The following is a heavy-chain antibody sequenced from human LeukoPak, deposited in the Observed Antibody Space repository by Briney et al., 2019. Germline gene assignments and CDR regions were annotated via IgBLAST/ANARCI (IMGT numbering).Heavy chain of an antibody. CDR2: IKQDGSEK. CDR1: GFTFSSYW. D-gene: IGHD3-22*01. Sequence: GGSLRLSCAASGFTFSSYWMSWVRQAPGKGLEGVANIKQDGSEKYCVDSVKGRFTISRDNAKNALYLQMNSLRAEDTAVYYCARDHPYYYDSSGYYRGAFDIWGQGTMVTVSS. J-gene: IGHJ3*02. V-gene: IGHV3-7*01. CDR3: ARDHPYYYDSSGYYRGAFDI.